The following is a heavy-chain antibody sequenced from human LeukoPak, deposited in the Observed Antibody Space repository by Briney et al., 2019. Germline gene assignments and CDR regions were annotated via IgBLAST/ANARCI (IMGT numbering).Heavy chain of an antibody. J-gene: IGHJ4*02. CDR3: AREGYSGSPGYFDC. V-gene: IGHV1-69*04. D-gene: IGHD1-26*01. CDR1: GGTFSSYT. Sequence: SSVKVSCKASGGTFSSYTISWVRQDPGQGLEWMGRIIPILGIANYAQKFQGRVTITADKSTSTAYMELSSLRSEDTAVYYCAREGYSGSPGYFDCWGQGTLVTVSS. CDR2: IIPILGIA.